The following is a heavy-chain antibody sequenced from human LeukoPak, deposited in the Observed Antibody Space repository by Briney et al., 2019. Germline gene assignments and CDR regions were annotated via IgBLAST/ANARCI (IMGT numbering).Heavy chain of an antibody. CDR3: ARAGYSGYVDAFDI. J-gene: IGHJ3*02. CDR1: GGSISGHY. D-gene: IGHD5-12*01. CDR2: IYYSGST. Sequence: SETLSLTCSVSGGSISGHYWTWIRQPPGKGLEWIGYIYYSGSTNYNPSLKSRVTISVDTSKNQFSLKLSSVTAADTAVYYCARAGYSGYVDAFDIWGQGTMVTVSS. V-gene: IGHV4-59*11.